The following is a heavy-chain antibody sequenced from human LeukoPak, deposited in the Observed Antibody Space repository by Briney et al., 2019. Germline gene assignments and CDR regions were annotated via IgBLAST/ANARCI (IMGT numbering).Heavy chain of an antibody. CDR1: GGSISSGDYY. CDR2: IYYSGST. V-gene: IGHV4-30-4*08. Sequence: PSQTLSLTCTVSGGSISSGDYYWSWIRQPPGKGLEWIGYIYYSGSTYYNPSLKSRVTISVDTSKNQFSLKLSSVTAADTAVYYCASSSKAYYDILTGYYRTHFDYWGQGTLVTVSS. D-gene: IGHD3-9*01. CDR3: ASSSKAYYDILTGYYRTHFDY. J-gene: IGHJ4*02.